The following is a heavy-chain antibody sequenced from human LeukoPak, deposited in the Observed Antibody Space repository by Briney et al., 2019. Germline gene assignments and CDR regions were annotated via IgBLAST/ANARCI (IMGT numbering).Heavy chain of an antibody. V-gene: IGHV4-39*07. Sequence: PSETLSLTCTVSGGSISSSSSSSYFWGWIRQPPGKGLEWIGTIDYSGSASYNPSLKSRVTISVDTSKNQFSLKLSSVTAADTAVYYCARVYEEQKHWFDPWGQGTLVTVSS. CDR1: GGSISSSSSSSYF. J-gene: IGHJ5*02. CDR3: ARVYEEQKHWFDP. D-gene: IGHD2-8*01. CDR2: IDYSGSA.